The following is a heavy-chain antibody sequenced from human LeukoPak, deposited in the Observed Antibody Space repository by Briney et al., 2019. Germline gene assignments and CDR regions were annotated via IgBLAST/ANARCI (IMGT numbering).Heavy chain of an antibody. D-gene: IGHD1-26*01. V-gene: IGHV1-2*02. Sequence: ASVKVSCKASGYTFTGYYMHWVRQAPGQGLEWMGWISPNSGGTNYAQKFQGRVTMTRDTSISTAYMELSRLRSDDTAVYYCARVGATYYYYGMDVWGQGTTVTVSS. CDR2: ISPNSGGT. CDR3: ARVGATYYYYGMDV. CDR1: GYTFTGYY. J-gene: IGHJ6*02.